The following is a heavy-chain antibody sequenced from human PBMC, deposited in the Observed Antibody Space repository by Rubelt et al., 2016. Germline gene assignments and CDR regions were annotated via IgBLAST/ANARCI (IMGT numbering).Heavy chain of an antibody. CDR1: GFTFSNYR. CDR2: INWNGGST. CDR3: ASGEASGDDYGDY. D-gene: IGHD4-17*01. Sequence: GGGLVKPGGSLRLSCAASGFTFSNYRMTWVRQAPGKGLEWVSGINWNGGSTGYADSVKGRFNIPRDNATNLLYVQMNSLGADDTALYYCASGEASGDDYGDYWGLGTLVTVSS. V-gene: IGHV3-20*04. J-gene: IGHJ4*02.